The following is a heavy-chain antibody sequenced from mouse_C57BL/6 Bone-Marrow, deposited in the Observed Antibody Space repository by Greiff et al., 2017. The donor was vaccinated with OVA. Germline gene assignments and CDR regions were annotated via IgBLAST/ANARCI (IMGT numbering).Heavy chain of an antibody. CDR2: IDPSDSYT. J-gene: IGHJ3*01. Sequence: QVQLQQSGAELVKPGASVKLSCKASGYTFTSYWMQWVKQRPGQGLEWIGEIDPSDSYTNYNQKFKGKATLTVDTSSSTAYMQLSSLTSEDSAVYYCARLGYLLAYWGQGTLVTVSA. D-gene: IGHD4-1*01. CDR1: GYTFTSYW. CDR3: ARLGYLLAY. V-gene: IGHV1-50*01.